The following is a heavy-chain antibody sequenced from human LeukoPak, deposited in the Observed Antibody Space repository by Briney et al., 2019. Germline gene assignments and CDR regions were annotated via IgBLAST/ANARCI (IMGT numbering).Heavy chain of an antibody. CDR1: TFIFSAYG. Sequence: GGSLRLSCAASTFIFSAYGMHWVRQAPGKGLEGVAVISDDGSKKYYGDSVKGRFTISRDNSKNTLYLQLNSLRVGDTAVYYCAKDHGSYCSGGNCYGMNVWGQGTTVTVSS. J-gene: IGHJ6*02. V-gene: IGHV3-30*18. D-gene: IGHD2-15*01. CDR3: AKDHGSYCSGGNCYGMNV. CDR2: ISDDGSKK.